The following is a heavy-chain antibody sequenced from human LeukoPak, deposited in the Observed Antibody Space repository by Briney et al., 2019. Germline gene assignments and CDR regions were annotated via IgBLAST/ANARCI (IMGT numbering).Heavy chain of an antibody. D-gene: IGHD3-10*01. V-gene: IGHV3-33*01. CDR1: GFTFSSYG. J-gene: IGHJ4*02. CDR2: MWYDGSNK. CDR3: AREAYGSGSPYFDY. Sequence: GRSLRLSCAASGFTFSSYGMHWVRQAPGKGLEWVAVMWYDGSNKYYADSVKGRFTISRDNSKNTLYLQMNSLRAEDTAVYYCAREAYGSGSPYFDYWGQGTLVT.